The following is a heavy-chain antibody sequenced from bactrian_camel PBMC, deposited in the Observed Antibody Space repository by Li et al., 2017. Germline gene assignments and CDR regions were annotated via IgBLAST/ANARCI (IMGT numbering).Heavy chain of an antibody. Sequence: HVQLVESGGGSVQAGGSLRLSCEISGYEYSTNCMGWFRQVPGKEREEVAVIYTSTGRRTHYTDSVKGRFTISKGNADNILYLEMNNLNPEDSATYYCASDLNLD. J-gene: IGHJ3*01. CDR3: ASDLNLD. CDR1: GYEYSTNC. V-gene: IGHV3S54*01. CDR2: IYTSTGRRT.